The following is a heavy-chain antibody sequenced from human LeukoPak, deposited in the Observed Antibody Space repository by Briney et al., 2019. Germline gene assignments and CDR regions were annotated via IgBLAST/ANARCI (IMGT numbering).Heavy chain of an antibody. Sequence: SETLSLTCTVSGGSVSSGSYYWSWIRQPPGKGLEWIGYIYYSGSTNYNPSLKSRVTISVDTSKNQFSLKLSSVTAADTAVYYCARVGRGKTRAPEIDYWGQGTLVTVSS. CDR2: IYYSGST. V-gene: IGHV4-61*01. CDR1: GGSVSSGSYY. J-gene: IGHJ4*02. D-gene: IGHD4-23*01. CDR3: ARVGRGKTRAPEIDY.